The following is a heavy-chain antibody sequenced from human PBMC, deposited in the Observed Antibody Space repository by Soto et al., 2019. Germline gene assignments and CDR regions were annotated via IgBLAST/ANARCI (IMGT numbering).Heavy chain of an antibody. Sequence: SVKVSCKASGGTFSSYAISWVRQAPGQGLEWMGGIIPIFGTANYAQKFQGRVTITADESTSTAYMELSSLRSEDTAVYYCATSRPLPYCSSTSCYFLYFDYWGQGTLVTVSS. D-gene: IGHD2-2*01. J-gene: IGHJ4*02. V-gene: IGHV1-69*13. CDR3: ATSRPLPYCSSTSCYFLYFDY. CDR1: GGTFSSYA. CDR2: IIPIFGTA.